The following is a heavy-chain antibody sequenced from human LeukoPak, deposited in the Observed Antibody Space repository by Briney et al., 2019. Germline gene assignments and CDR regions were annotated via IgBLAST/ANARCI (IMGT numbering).Heavy chain of an antibody. CDR1: GGSISSSSYY. D-gene: IGHD1-26*01. CDR3: ARLALQEEGATQTYYLDY. J-gene: IGHJ4*02. CDR2: IYYSGST. V-gene: IGHV4-39*07. Sequence: ASETLSLTCTVSGGSISSSSYYWDWIRQPPGKGLEWIASIYYSGSTYYNPSRKSQITISVDEAKNQFSLKLTSVTAADTAVYYCARLALQEEGATQTYYLDYWGQGTLVTVSS.